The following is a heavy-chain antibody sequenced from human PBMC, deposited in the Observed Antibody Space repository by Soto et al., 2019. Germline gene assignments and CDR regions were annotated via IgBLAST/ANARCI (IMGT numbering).Heavy chain of an antibody. CDR3: ASYGYYSPSQLDY. D-gene: IGHD4-17*01. Sequence: QVQLVQSGAEVKKPGSSVKVSCKASGGTFSSYTISWVRQAPGQGLEWMGRIIPILGIANYAQKFQGRVTITADKSTSTAYMELSSLRSEDTAVYYCASYGYYSPSQLDYWGQGTLVTVSS. CDR2: IIPILGIA. J-gene: IGHJ4*02. CDR1: GGTFSSYT. V-gene: IGHV1-69*02.